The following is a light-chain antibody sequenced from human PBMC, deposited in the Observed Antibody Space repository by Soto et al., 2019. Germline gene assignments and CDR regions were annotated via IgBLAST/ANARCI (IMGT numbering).Light chain of an antibody. V-gene: IGLV2-11*01. J-gene: IGLJ3*02. CDR2: NVN. Sequence: QSALIQPPSVSGSPGQSVTISCTGTSSDVGSYDYVSWYQQHPGTVPKPMIYNVNTQPSGVPDRFSGSKSGTSASLAIAGLRSEDESDYYCASWDDSLNGPVFGGGTKVTVL. CDR3: ASWDDSLNGPV. CDR1: SSDVGSYDY.